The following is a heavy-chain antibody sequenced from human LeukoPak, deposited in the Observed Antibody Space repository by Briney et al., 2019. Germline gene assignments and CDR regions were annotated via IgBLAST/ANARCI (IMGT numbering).Heavy chain of an antibody. V-gene: IGHV4-59*08. J-gene: IGHJ4*02. CDR2: IYYSGST. CDR1: GGSMSSYY. Sequence: PSETLSLTCTVSGGSMSSYYWSWIRQPPGQGLEWIGSIYYSGSTSYNPSLQSRVTISVDTSKNQFSLKLSSVTAADTAVYYCTRHWGDGYNLDYWGQGTLVTVSS. CDR3: TRHWGDGYNLDY. D-gene: IGHD5-24*01.